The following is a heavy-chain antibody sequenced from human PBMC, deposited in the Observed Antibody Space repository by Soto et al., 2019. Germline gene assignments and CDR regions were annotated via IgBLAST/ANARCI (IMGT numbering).Heavy chain of an antibody. CDR2: FDPEDGET. CDR1: GYTLTELS. D-gene: IGHD1-26*01. Sequence: ASVKVSCKVSGYTLTELSMHWVRQAPGKGLEWMGGFDPEDGETIYAQKFQGRVTMTEDTSTDTAYMELSSLRSEDTAVYYCATETRWGLAQRDAFDIWGQGIMVTVSS. V-gene: IGHV1-24*01. CDR3: ATETRWGLAQRDAFDI. J-gene: IGHJ3*02.